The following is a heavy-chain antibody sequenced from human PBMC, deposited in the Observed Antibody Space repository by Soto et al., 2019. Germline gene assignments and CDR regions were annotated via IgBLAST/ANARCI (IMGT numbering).Heavy chain of an antibody. CDR2: IWYDGSNK. J-gene: IGHJ4*02. CDR1: GFTFSSYG. CDR3: ARANFAYPRLLWFGEPDY. D-gene: IGHD3-10*01. Sequence: GGSLRLSCAASGFTFSSYGMHWVRQAPGKGLEWVAVIWYDGSNKYYADSVKGRFTISRDNSKNTLYLQMNSLRAEDTAVYYCARANFAYPRLLWFGEPDYWGQGTLVTVSS. V-gene: IGHV3-33*01.